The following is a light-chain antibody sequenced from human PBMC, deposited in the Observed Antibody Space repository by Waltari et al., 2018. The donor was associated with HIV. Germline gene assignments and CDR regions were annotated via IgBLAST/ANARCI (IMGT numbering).Light chain of an antibody. V-gene: IGLV3-19*01. Sequence: SELTQDPAVSVALGQTVSITCQGDSLRTYYASWYLQKPGQAPVLVISPIHNRPSGIPDRFSGSSSGNTASLTITGAQAEDEGDYYCNSRDRSGHHVVFGGGTKLTVL. CDR3: NSRDRSGHHVV. CDR2: PIH. J-gene: IGLJ3*02. CDR1: SLRTYY.